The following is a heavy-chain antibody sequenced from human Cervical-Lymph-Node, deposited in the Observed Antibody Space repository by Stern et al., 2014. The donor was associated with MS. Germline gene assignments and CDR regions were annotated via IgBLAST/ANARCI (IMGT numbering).Heavy chain of an antibody. Sequence: VQLVQSGGGVVQPGRSRRLSCEASGFTFSTYGMHLVRQGPGKGLEWGAAIWNDGSITYEEDRVKGRITVSRDNATNTLHMKINNLRAEDTAVYYCARDRREAHFDYWGQGALVTVSS. CDR1: GFTFSTYG. V-gene: IGHV3-33*01. J-gene: IGHJ4*02. CDR2: IWNDGSIT. CDR3: ARDRREAHFDY.